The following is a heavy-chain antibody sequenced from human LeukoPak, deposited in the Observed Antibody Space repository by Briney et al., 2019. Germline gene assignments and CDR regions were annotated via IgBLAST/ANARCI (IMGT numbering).Heavy chain of an antibody. V-gene: IGHV3-21*01. CDR3: AREMFWSGYFSNLHFDY. CDR2: ISSSSAYI. CDR1: EFTFSSYN. D-gene: IGHD3-3*01. Sequence: GGSLRLSCAAPEFTFSSYNMNWVRQAPGKGLEWVSSISSSSAYIYYADSVKSRFTISRDNAKNSLYLQMNSLRAEDTAVYYCAREMFWSGYFSNLHFDYWGQGALVTVSS. J-gene: IGHJ4*02.